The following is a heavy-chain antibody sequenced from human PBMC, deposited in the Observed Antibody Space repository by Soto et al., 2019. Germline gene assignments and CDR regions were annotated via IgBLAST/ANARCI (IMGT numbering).Heavy chain of an antibody. V-gene: IGHV3-23*01. CDR1: GFTFSSYA. Sequence: GGSLRLSCAASGFTFSSYAMSWVRQAPGKGLEWVSAISGSGGSTYYADSVKGRFTISRDNSKNTLYLQMNSLRAEDTAVYYCAKYGMGSTVTRGDAFDIWGQGTMVTVSS. CDR3: AKYGMGSTVTRGDAFDI. CDR2: ISGSGGST. D-gene: IGHD4-17*01. J-gene: IGHJ3*02.